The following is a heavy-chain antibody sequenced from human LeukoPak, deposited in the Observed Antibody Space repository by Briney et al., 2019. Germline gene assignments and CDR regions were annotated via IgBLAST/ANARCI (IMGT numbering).Heavy chain of an antibody. Sequence: SETLSLTCAVYGGSFSGYYWSGIRQPPGKGLEWIGEINHSGSTNYNPSLKSRVTISVDTSKNQFSLKLSSVTAADTAVYYCARGTSRGYSIDYWGQGTLVTVSS. CDR2: INHSGST. CDR1: GGSFSGYY. J-gene: IGHJ4*02. D-gene: IGHD5-18*01. V-gene: IGHV4-34*01. CDR3: ARGTSRGYSIDY.